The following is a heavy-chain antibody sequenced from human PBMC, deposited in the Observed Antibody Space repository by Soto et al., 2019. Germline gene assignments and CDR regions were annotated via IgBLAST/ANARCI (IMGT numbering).Heavy chain of an antibody. CDR3: ARPFPYYDTSGYYGAFYYYGMAV. CDR1: GFALRDYD. V-gene: IGHV3-48*02. CDR2: ISSRSSTI. J-gene: IGHJ6*02. Sequence: GGSLRLSCSACGFALRDYDINWVRQAPGEGLEWLSYISSRSSTIYYADSVKGRFTISTANANTTPPLPRNSLTYEDTAVYYCARPFPYYDTSGYYGAFYYYGMAVWGQGPTATV. D-gene: IGHD3-22*01.